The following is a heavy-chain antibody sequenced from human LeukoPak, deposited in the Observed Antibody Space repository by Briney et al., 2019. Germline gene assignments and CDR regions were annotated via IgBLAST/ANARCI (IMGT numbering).Heavy chain of an antibody. D-gene: IGHD5-12*01. CDR3: ARVATVLYYFDY. CDR2: IYNNGST. Sequence: PSETLSLTCTVSGGSISSSSYYWGWIRQPPGKGLEWIGSIYNNGSTYYNPSLKSRVTISVDKSKNQFSLKLSSVTAADTAVYYCARVATVLYYFDYWGQGTLVTVSS. V-gene: IGHV4-39*07. CDR1: GGSISSSSYY. J-gene: IGHJ4*02.